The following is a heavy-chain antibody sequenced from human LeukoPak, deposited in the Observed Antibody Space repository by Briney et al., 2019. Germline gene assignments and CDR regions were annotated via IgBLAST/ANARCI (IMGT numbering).Heavy chain of an antibody. CDR1: GYTLNELS. Sequence: ASVKVSCKVSGYTLNELSIHWVRQAAGKGLEWMGGFDPEYGETVYARKFQGRVTMAEDTSTDTACMELSSLRSEDTAVYYCAPLDFWVPSTWGQGTLVTVSS. V-gene: IGHV1-24*01. CDR3: APLDFWVPST. D-gene: IGHD3-3*01. CDR2: FDPEYGET. J-gene: IGHJ5*02.